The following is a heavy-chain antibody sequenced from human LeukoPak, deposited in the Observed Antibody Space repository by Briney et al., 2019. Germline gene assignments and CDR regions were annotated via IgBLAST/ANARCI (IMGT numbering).Heavy chain of an antibody. Sequence: SETLSLTCAVSGGSISSRSFYWGWFRQPPGKGLEWIANIYYNGTTYYNPSLKSRVTTSVDTSKNQCSLNLSSVTAADTAVYHCARKLYYYDTAGYYSWFDPWGQGTLVTVSS. D-gene: IGHD3-22*01. CDR2: IYYNGTT. CDR3: ARKLYYYDTAGYYSWFDP. V-gene: IGHV4-39*01. CDR1: GGSISSRSFY. J-gene: IGHJ5*02.